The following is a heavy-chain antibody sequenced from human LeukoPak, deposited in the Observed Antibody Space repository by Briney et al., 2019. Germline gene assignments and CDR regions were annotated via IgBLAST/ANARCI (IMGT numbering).Heavy chain of an antibody. J-gene: IGHJ4*01. CDR1: GGSFSGYC. V-gene: IGHV4-34*01. Sequence: SETLSLTCSVYGGSFSGYCWSWIRQPPGKGLEGIGEINHSGSTNYNPSLKTRVTISLDRSKDQFSLKLTSVTAADTAVYYCTRGKPETVFDSWGRGTLVTVSS. CDR2: INHSGST. CDR3: TRGKPETVFDS.